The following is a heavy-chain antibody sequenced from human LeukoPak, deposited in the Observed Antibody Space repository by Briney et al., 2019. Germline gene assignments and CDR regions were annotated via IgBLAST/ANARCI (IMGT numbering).Heavy chain of an antibody. J-gene: IGHJ4*02. Sequence: GGSLRLSCAASGFTFSSYAMHGVRQAPGKGLEWVAVISYDGSNKCYADSVKGRFTISRDNSKNTLYLQMNSLRAEDTSVYYCARDLYGSSPDYWGQGTLVTVSS. CDR3: ARDLYGSSPDY. D-gene: IGHD6-6*01. CDR2: ISYDGSNK. V-gene: IGHV3-30*01. CDR1: GFTFSSYA.